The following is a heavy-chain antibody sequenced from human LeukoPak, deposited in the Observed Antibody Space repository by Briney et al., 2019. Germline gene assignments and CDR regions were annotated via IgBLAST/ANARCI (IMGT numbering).Heavy chain of an antibody. CDR1: GFTVSSNY. D-gene: IGHD5-18*01. CDR2: IYSGGST. V-gene: IGHV3-66*01. J-gene: IGHJ4*02. CDR3: ARGGGYRYGYVDY. Sequence: GGSLRLSCAASGFTVSSNYMSWVRQAPGKGLEWVSVIYSGGSTYYADSVKGRFTISRDNSKNTLYLQMNSLRAEDTAVYYCARGGGYRYGYVDYWGQGTLVTVSS.